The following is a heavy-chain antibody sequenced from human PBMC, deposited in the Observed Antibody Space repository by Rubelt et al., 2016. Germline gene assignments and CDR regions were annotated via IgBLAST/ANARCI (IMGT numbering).Heavy chain of an antibody. Sequence: VQLVESGGGLVKPGGSLRLSCAASGLTFNNAWMNWVRQAPGKGLEWIGEISPSGSTDYNPSLKSRITISVDTSKNQFSLKLSSVTAADTAVDYCTKELGYCSGTNCYGGTLDFWGQGTLVTVSS. CDR1: GLTFNNAW. V-gene: IGHV4-4*02. CDR3: TKELGYCSGTNCYGGTLDF. CDR2: ISPSGST. J-gene: IGHJ4*02. D-gene: IGHD2-2*01.